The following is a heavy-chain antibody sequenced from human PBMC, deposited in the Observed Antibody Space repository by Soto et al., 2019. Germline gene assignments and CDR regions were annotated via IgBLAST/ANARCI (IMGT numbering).Heavy chain of an antibody. CDR3: ATGGRRDSSGYYYKYYFDY. CDR2: ISGSGGST. V-gene: IGHV3-23*01. Sequence: GSLRLSCAASGFTFSSYAMSWVRQAPGKGLEWVSAISGSGGSTYYADSVKGRFTISRDNSKNTLYLQMNSLRAEDTAVYYCATGGRRDSSGYYYKYYFDYWGQGTLVTVSS. D-gene: IGHD3-22*01. J-gene: IGHJ4*02. CDR1: GFTFSSYA.